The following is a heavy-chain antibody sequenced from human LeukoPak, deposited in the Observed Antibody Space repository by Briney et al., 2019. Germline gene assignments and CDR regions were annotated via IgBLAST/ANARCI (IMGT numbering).Heavy chain of an antibody. CDR1: GGTFSSYA. CDR3: ASYDSSGYYRHDGYFDL. V-gene: IGHV1-69*05. Sequence: SVKVSCKASGGTFSSYAISWVRQAPGQGLEWMGRIIPIFGTANYAQRFLGRVTITTDESTSTAYMELSSLRSEDTAVYYRASYDSSGYYRHDGYFDLWGRGTLVTVSS. D-gene: IGHD3-22*01. CDR2: IIPIFGTA. J-gene: IGHJ2*01.